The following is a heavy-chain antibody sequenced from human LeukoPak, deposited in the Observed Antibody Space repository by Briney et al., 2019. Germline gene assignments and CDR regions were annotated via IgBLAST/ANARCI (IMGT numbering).Heavy chain of an antibody. CDR2: IYYSGST. CDR1: GCSISSYY. Sequence: SETLSLTCTVSGCSISSYYWSLIRQPPGRGLEWIGYIYYSGSTNYNPSLKSRVTISVDTSKNQFSLKLSSVTAADTAVYYCASFSSGHHYWGQGTLVTVSS. CDR3: ASFSSGHHY. D-gene: IGHD3-22*01. V-gene: IGHV4-59*01. J-gene: IGHJ4*02.